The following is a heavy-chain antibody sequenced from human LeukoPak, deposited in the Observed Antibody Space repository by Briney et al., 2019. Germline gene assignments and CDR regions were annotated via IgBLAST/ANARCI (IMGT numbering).Heavy chain of an antibody. CDR3: ARDFFLGSSWYYRFDY. CDR1: GYTFTGYY. Sequence: ASVKVSCKASGYTFTGYYMHWVRQAPGQGLEWMGWINPNSGGTNYAQKFQGRVTMTRDTSISTAYMELSRLRSDDTAVYYCARDFFLGSSWYYRFDYWGQGTLVTVSS. CDR2: INPNSGGT. V-gene: IGHV1-2*02. D-gene: IGHD6-13*01. J-gene: IGHJ4*02.